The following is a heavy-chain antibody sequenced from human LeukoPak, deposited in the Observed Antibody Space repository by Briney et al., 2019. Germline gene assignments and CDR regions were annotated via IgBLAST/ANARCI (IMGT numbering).Heavy chain of an antibody. Sequence: SETLSLTCAVSGGSFSGYYWSWIRQPPGKGLEWIGEINHSGSTNYNPSLKSRVTISVDTSKNQFSLKLSSVTAADTAAYYCARGRRGHIVVVVAARYYFDYWGQGTLVTVSS. V-gene: IGHV4-34*01. D-gene: IGHD2-15*01. CDR1: GGSFSGYY. CDR3: ARGRRGHIVVVVAARYYFDY. CDR2: INHSGST. J-gene: IGHJ4*02.